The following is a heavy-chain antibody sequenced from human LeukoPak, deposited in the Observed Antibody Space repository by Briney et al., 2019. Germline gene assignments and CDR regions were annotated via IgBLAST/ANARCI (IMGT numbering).Heavy chain of an antibody. V-gene: IGHV1-8*03. CDR2: MNPNSGNT. D-gene: IGHD3-22*01. Sequence: VASVKVSCKASGYTFTSYDINWVRQATGQGLEWMGWMNPNSGNTGYAQKFQGRVTITRNTSISTAYMELSSLRSEDTAVYYCASHYYYDSSGYAQDAFDIWGQGTMVTVSS. CDR3: ASHYYYDSSGYAQDAFDI. J-gene: IGHJ3*02. CDR1: GYTFTSYD.